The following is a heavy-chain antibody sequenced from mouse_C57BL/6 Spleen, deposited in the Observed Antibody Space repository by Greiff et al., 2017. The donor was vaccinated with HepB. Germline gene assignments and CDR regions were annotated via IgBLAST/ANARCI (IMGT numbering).Heavy chain of an antibody. CDR3: ARSTYGSSPAWFAY. Sequence: QLQQPGAELVKPGASVKLSCKASGYTFTSYWMHWVKQRPGQGLEWIGMIHPNSGSTNYNEKFKSKATLTVDKSSSTAYMQLSSLTSEDSAVYYCARSTYGSSPAWFAYWGQGTLVTVSA. D-gene: IGHD1-1*01. J-gene: IGHJ3*01. CDR1: GYTFTSYW. V-gene: IGHV1-64*01. CDR2: IHPNSGST.